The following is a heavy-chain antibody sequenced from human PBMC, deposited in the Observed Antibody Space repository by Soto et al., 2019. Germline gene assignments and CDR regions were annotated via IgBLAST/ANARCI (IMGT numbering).Heavy chain of an antibody. CDR1: GGSMSSSNW. CDR2: AHQSGRT. V-gene: IGHV4-4*02. D-gene: IGHD3-22*01. Sequence: PSETLSLTCTVSGGSMSSSNWWNWVRQTPGKGLEWIGEAHQSGRTNYNPSLKSRVTISVDKSKNRFSLNLRSMTAADTAVYYCARHYYHSSGYYYFDYWSPGTRVTVSS. J-gene: IGHJ4*02. CDR3: ARHYYHSSGYYYFDY.